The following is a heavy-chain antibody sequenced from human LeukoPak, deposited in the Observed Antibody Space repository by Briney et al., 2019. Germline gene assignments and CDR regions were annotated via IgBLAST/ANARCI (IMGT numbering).Heavy chain of an antibody. V-gene: IGHV4-59*01. Sequence: SETLSLTCTVSGYAITTYYWSWIRQPPGKGLEWIGYIYYSGSTNYNPSLKSRVTISVDTSKNQFSLKLSSVTAADTAVYYCARGGGGRDGYNYPLGFDYWGQGTLVTVSS. CDR2: IYYSGST. D-gene: IGHD5-24*01. J-gene: IGHJ4*02. CDR3: ARGGGGRDGYNYPLGFDY. CDR1: GYAITTYY.